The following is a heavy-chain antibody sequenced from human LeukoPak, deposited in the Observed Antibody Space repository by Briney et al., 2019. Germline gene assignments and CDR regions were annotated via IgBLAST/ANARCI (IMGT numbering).Heavy chain of an antibody. Sequence: PSQTLSLTCTVSGGSISSGGYYWSWIRQHPGRGLEWIGYIYYSGSTYYNPSLKSRVTISVDTSKNQFSLKLSSVTAADTAVYYCARSDVPDSSWLLPPLGYYYGMDFWGQGTTVTVSS. CDR3: ARSDVPDSSWLLPPLGYYYGMDF. CDR1: GGSISSGGYY. CDR2: IYYSGST. J-gene: IGHJ6*02. V-gene: IGHV4-31*03. D-gene: IGHD6-13*01.